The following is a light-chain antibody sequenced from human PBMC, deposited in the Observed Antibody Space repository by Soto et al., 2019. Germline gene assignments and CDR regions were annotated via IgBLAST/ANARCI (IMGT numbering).Light chain of an antibody. CDR1: QSVGNW. J-gene: IGKJ4*01. CDR2: DAS. Sequence: EIVLTQSPATLSLSPGERATLSCRASQSVGNWLFWYQQKRGQAPRLLIYDASSRAAGVPERFSASGSGTDFTLTISSLEPEDFTVYYCQQHSNWPLTCGGGTKVEIK. CDR3: QQHSNWPLT. V-gene: IGKV3-11*01.